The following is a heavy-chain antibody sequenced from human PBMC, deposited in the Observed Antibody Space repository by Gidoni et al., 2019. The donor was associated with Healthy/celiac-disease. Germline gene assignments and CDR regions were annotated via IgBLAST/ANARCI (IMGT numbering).Heavy chain of an antibody. J-gene: IGHJ6*02. V-gene: IGHV1-46*03. D-gene: IGHD7-27*01. CDR3: ARDYPSNWGSTLAEYYYYGMDV. CDR1: GYTFTSYY. Sequence: QVQLVQSGAEVKKPGASVKVSCKASGYTFTSYYMHWVRQAPGQGLEWMGIINPRGGSTSYAQKFQGRVTMTRDTSTSTVYMELSSLGSEDTAVYYCARDYPSNWGSTLAEYYYYGMDVWGQGTTVTVSS. CDR2: INPRGGST.